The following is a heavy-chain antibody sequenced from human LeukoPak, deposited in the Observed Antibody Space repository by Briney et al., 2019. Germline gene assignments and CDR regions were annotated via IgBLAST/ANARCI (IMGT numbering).Heavy chain of an antibody. CDR3: ARDLGYLAYFDL. D-gene: IGHD2-21*01. CDR2: IKQDGSEK. V-gene: IGHV3-7*04. Sequence: GGPLRLSRVASGFNSSSYWMNWVRQAPGKGLEWVANIKQDGSEKYYVDSVKGRFTTSRDNAKNSLYLQMNSLRAEDTATYYCARDLGYLAYFDLWGRGTLVTVSS. J-gene: IGHJ2*01. CDR1: GFNSSSYW.